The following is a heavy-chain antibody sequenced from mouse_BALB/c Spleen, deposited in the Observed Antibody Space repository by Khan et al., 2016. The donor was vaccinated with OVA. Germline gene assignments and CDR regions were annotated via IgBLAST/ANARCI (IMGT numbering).Heavy chain of an antibody. CDR1: GYTFTSYD. D-gene: IGHD1-1*01. V-gene: IGHV1-85*01. CDR3: ARHYYGSSLYGYFDV. Sequence: QVQLQQSGSELVKPGASVKLSCRASGYTFTSYDINWVRQRPEQGLEWIGWIFPGDGSTKYNEKFKGKATLTSDKSSSTAYMQLSWLTSEDSAVYFGARHYYGSSLYGYFDVWGAGTTVTVSS. CDR2: IFPGDGST. J-gene: IGHJ1*01.